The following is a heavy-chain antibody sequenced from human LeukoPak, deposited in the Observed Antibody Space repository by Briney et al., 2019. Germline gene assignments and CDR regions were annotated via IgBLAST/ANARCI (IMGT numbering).Heavy chain of an antibody. V-gene: IGHV4-4*02. D-gene: IGHD3-9*01. CDR2: IYHSGST. CDR3: KRKTAYDILTGYSHAFDI. Sequence: PSVTLSLTCAVSGGSISSSNLWSLVRQPPGKGLEWIGEIYHSGSTNYNPSLKSRVTISVDKSKNQFSLKLSSVTAADTAVYFFKRKTAYDILTGYSHAFDIWGQGTMVTVSS. CDR1: GGSISSSNL. J-gene: IGHJ3*02.